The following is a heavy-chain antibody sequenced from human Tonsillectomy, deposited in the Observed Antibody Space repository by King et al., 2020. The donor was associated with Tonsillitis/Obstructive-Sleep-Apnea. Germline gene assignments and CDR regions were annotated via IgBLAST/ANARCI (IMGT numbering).Heavy chain of an antibody. CDR3: AKTERFLEWLLYRAFDY. CDR2: ISGSGGST. V-gene: IGHV3-23*04. D-gene: IGHD3-3*01. CDR1: GFTFSSYA. J-gene: IGHJ4*02. Sequence: QLVQSGGGLVQPGGSLRLSCAASGFTFSSYAMSWVRQAPGKGLEWVSAISGSGGSTYYADSVKGRFTISRDNSKNTLYLQMNSLRAEDTAVYYCAKTERFLEWLLYRAFDYWGLGTLVTVSS.